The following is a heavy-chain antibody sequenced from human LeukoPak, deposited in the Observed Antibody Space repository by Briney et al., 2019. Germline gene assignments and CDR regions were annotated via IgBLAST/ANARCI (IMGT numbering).Heavy chain of an antibody. J-gene: IGHJ4*02. CDR2: IRYDGSNI. Sequence: GGSLRLSCAASRFTFSSYGMNWVRQAPGKGLEWVAFIRYDGSNINYADSVKGRFTISRDNSKNMLYLQMNSLRAEDTAVYYCAKDRTFWSGVLNYFDYWGQGTLVTVSS. D-gene: IGHD3-3*01. CDR1: RFTFSSYG. V-gene: IGHV3-30*02. CDR3: AKDRTFWSGVLNYFDY.